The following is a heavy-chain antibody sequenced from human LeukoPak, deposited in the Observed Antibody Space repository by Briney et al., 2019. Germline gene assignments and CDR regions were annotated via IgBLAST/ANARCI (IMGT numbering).Heavy chain of an antibody. V-gene: IGHV3-23*01. CDR3: AKDRIQLCCFDY. CDR1: GFTFSSYA. J-gene: IGHJ4*02. D-gene: IGHD5-18*01. Sequence: GGSLRLSCAASGFTFSSYAMGWVRQAPGKGLEWVSAISGSGGSTYYADSVKGRFTISRDNSKNTLYLQMNSLRAEDTAVYYCAKDRIQLCCFDYWGQGTLVTVSS. CDR2: ISGSGGST.